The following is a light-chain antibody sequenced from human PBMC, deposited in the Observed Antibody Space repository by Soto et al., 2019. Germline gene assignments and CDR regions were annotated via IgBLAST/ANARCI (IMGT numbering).Light chain of an antibody. Sequence: DIQMTQSPSPLSASVGDRVTIACRASQSISSWLAWYQQKPGKAPKLLIYDASSLESGVPSRFSGSGSGTAFTLTISSLQPDDFATYYCQQYNSLWTFGQGTKVDIK. J-gene: IGKJ1*01. CDR3: QQYNSLWT. CDR1: QSISSW. CDR2: DAS. V-gene: IGKV1-5*01.